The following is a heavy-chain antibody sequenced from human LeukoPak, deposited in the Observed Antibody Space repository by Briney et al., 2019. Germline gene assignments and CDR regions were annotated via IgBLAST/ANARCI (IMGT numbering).Heavy chain of an antibody. D-gene: IGHD6-13*01. CDR1: GFTFSSYS. Sequence: PGGSLRLSCAASGFTFSSYSMNWVRQAPGKGLEWVSASGTAGDTYYADSVKGRFTISRDDSKNTLFLQMTSLRAEDTAVYYCAKKTPGTHPFDSWGQGTLVTVSP. CDR2: SGTAGDT. J-gene: IGHJ4*02. CDR3: AKKTPGTHPFDS. V-gene: IGHV3-23*01.